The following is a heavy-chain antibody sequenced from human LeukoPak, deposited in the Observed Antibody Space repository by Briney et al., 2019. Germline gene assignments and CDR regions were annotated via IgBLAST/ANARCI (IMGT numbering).Heavy chain of an antibody. Sequence: SETLSLTCAVSGYSITSGYYWGWIRQPPGKGLEWIRSIYHSGSTHYNPSLKSRVTISVDTSKNQFSLKLSPVTAADTAVYYCARQPWYNWNSVPYYYYYMDVWGKGTTVTVSS. V-gene: IGHV4-38-2*01. CDR2: IYHSGST. CDR3: ARQPWYNWNSVPYYYYYMDV. D-gene: IGHD1-1*01. J-gene: IGHJ6*03. CDR1: GYSITSGYY.